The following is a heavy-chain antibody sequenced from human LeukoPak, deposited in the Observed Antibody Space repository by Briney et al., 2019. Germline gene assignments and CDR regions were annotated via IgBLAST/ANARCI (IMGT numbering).Heavy chain of an antibody. J-gene: IGHJ6*03. CDR3: AKEGYYYLDV. Sequence: GGSLRLSCAASGFAFSDYGMNWVRQTPGKGLEWLAFIQNDGSNTFYADSVKGRFTISRDNSKNTLYLQMHSLRPEDTAVYYCAKEGYYYLDVWGKGTTVTISS. V-gene: IGHV3-30*02. CDR1: GFAFSDYG. CDR2: IQNDGSNT.